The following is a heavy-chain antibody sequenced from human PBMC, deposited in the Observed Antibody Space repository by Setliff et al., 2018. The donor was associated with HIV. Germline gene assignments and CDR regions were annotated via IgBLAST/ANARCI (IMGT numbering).Heavy chain of an antibody. CDR2: IRSKAYGGTI. V-gene: IGHV3-49*02. J-gene: IGHJ3*02. D-gene: IGHD2-2*02. CDR3: AREVTRYSQDYALDI. Sequence: SWVRQAPGKGLEWVGFIRSKAYGGTIEFAASVQGRFTISRDDSRSIAYLQMNSLRAEDTAIYYCAREVTRYSQDYALDIWGQGTMVTVSS.